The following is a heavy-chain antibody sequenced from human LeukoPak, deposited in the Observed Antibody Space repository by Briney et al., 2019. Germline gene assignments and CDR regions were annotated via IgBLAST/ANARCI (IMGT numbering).Heavy chain of an antibody. V-gene: IGHV3-53*01. Sequence: GGSLRLSCAASGFTVSSNYMSWVRQAPGKGLEWVSVIYSGGSTYYADSVKGRFTISRDNSKNTLYLQMNSLRAEDTAVYYCASTGPYSSGWYHYWGQGTLVTVSS. CDR1: GFTVSSNY. CDR3: ASTGPYSSGWYHY. CDR2: IYSGGST. J-gene: IGHJ4*02. D-gene: IGHD6-19*01.